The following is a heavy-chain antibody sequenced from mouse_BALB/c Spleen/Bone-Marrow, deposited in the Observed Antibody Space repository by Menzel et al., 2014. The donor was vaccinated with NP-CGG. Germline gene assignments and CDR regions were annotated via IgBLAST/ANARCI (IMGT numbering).Heavy chain of an antibody. CDR3: ARGRFAY. J-gene: IGHJ3*01. CDR2: INPSTGYT. Sequence: VQLQQSGAELAKPGASVKMTCKASGYTFTSYWMHWVKQRPGQGLEWIGYINPSTGYTEYNQKFKDKATLTADKSSSTAYMQLSSLTSEDSAVYFCARGRFAYWGQGTRVTVSA. V-gene: IGHV1-7*01. CDR1: GYTFTSYW.